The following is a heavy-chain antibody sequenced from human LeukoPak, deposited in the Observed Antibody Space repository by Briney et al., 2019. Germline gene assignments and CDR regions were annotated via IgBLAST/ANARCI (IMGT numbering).Heavy chain of an antibody. CDR2: IGTAGDT. CDR3: AREPASSGWFDP. CDR1: GFTFSSYD. D-gene: IGHD6-19*01. J-gene: IGHJ5*02. V-gene: IGHV3-13*01. Sequence: PGGSLRLSCAASGFTFSSYDMHWVRQATGKGLEWVSAIGTAGDTYYPGSVKGRFTISRENAKNSLYLQMNSLRAEDTALYYCAREPASSGWFDPWGQGTLVAVSS.